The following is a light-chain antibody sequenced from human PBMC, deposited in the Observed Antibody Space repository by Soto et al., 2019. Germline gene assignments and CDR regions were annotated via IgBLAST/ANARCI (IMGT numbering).Light chain of an antibody. CDR2: DVS. J-gene: IGLJ3*02. CDR1: SSDVGAYNY. Sequence: QSALTQPASVSGSPGQSITISCTGTSSDVGAYNYVSWYQQHPGKAPKLMIFDVSNRPSGVSNLFSGSNSGNTSSLTISGLQAEDEADYYCSSYTTATTRVFGGGTKLTVL. CDR3: SSYTTATTRV. V-gene: IGLV2-14*01.